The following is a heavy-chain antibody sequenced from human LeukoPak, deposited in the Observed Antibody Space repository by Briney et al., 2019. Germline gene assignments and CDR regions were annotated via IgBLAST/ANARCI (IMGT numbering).Heavy chain of an antibody. CDR3: ARDLSPYGSGSHFDY. Sequence: ASVKVSCKASGYTFTSYGISWVRQAPGRGLEWMGWISAYNGNTNYAQKLQGRVTMTTDTSTSTAYMELRSLRSDDTAVYYCARDLSPYGSGSHFDYWGQGTLVTVSS. J-gene: IGHJ4*02. V-gene: IGHV1-18*01. CDR1: GYTFTSYG. CDR2: ISAYNGNT. D-gene: IGHD3-10*01.